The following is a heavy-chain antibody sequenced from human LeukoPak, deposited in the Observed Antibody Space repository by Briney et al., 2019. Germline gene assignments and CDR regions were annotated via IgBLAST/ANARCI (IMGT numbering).Heavy chain of an antibody. J-gene: IGHJ2*01. CDR1: GGSISSYY. CDR2: IYYSGST. Sequence: SETLSLTCTVSGGSISSYYWSWIRQPPGKGLEWIGYIYYSGSTNYNPSLKSRVTISVDTSKNQFSLKLSSVTAADTAVYYCARDPGRWYFDLWGRGTLVTVSS. CDR3: ARDPGRWYFDL. D-gene: IGHD3-10*01. V-gene: IGHV4-59*01.